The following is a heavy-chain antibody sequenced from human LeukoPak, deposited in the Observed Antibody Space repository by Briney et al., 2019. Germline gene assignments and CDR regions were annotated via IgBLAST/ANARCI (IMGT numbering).Heavy chain of an antibody. V-gene: IGHV3-23*01. CDR1: GFTFSRYG. D-gene: IGHD3-22*01. Sequence: GGSLRLSCAASGFTFSRYGMNWVRQTPGKGLEWVATISGSGYTTYYADSVKGRLTISRDNSKNTLYLEMNNLRAEDTAVYYCAKARSGYDYQVEYWGQGALVTVSS. J-gene: IGHJ4*02. CDR2: ISGSGYTT. CDR3: AKARSGYDYQVEY.